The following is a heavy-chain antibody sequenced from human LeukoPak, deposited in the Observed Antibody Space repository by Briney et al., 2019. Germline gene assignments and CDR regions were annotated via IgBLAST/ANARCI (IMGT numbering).Heavy chain of an antibody. CDR1: GGTFSSYA. CDR2: IIPIFGTA. V-gene: IGHV1-69*05. J-gene: IGHJ5*02. Sequence: GASVKVSCKASGGTFSSYAISWVRQAPGQGLEWMGGIIPIFGTANYAQKFQGRVTITTDESTSTAYMGLSSLRSGDTAVYYCARDYRTRYYDSSQGYNWFDPWGQGTLVTVSS. D-gene: IGHD3-22*01. CDR3: ARDYRTRYYDSSQGYNWFDP.